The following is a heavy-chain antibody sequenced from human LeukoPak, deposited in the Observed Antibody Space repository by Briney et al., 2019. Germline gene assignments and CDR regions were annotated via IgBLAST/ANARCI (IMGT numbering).Heavy chain of an antibody. CDR3: ARRRGGDYGMYYYYYMDV. J-gene: IGHJ6*03. D-gene: IGHD4-17*01. CDR2: IFYRGST. CDR1: GGAISISSYY. V-gene: IGHV4-39*07. Sequence: SETLSLTCTVSGGAISISSYYWGWIRQPPGKGLEWIGNIFYRGSTYYGPSLKSRVTISVDTSKNQFSLKLSSVTAADTAVYYCARRRGGDYGMYYYYYMDVWGKGTTVTVSS.